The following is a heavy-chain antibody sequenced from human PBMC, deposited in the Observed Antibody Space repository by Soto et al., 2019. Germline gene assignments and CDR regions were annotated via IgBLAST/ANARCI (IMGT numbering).Heavy chain of an antibody. V-gene: IGHV3-48*01. J-gene: IGHJ6*03. CDR2: ISSSSSVI. Sequence: EVQLVESGGGLVQPGGSLRLSCATSGFILSDCAMNWVRQAPGKGLEWVSDISSSSSVIDYADSVKGRFTVSRDNARNSLYLQMNSLRAEDTAVYYCARDLSWGSNWYDYMDVWGKGTTVTVSS. CDR1: GFILSDCA. D-gene: IGHD7-27*01. CDR3: ARDLSWGSNWYDYMDV.